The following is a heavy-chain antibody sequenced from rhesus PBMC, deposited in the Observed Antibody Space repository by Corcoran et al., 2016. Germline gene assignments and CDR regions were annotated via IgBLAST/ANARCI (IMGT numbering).Heavy chain of an antibody. V-gene: IGHV3S5*01. CDR1: RLYFRHFA. Sequence: QRVGTGGGLVQPGGSLRRSWEHSRLYFRHFAMCCVRQAPGKGLEWFSGISYTGDTTFYADSVKGRFTISRDNSRDTISLQMNSLRTEDTATYFCAKGGFGWNRDRFDLWGAGVVVTVSS. CDR3: AKGGFGWNRDRFDL. D-gene: IGHD1-20*01. CDR2: ISYTGDTT. J-gene: IGHJ5-1*01.